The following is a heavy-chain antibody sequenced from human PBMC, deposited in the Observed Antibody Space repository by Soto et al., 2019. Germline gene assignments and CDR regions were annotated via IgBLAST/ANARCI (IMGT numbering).Heavy chain of an antibody. CDR3: AREKSSSSFDY. Sequence: ASVKVSCTASGYTFTSYDINWVRQATGQGLEWMGWMNPNSGNTAYAQKFQGRVTMTRNTSISTAYMELSSLRSEDTAVYYCAREKSSSSFDYWGQGTLVTVSS. D-gene: IGHD6-6*01. CDR1: GYTFTSYD. V-gene: IGHV1-8*01. CDR2: MNPNSGNT. J-gene: IGHJ4*02.